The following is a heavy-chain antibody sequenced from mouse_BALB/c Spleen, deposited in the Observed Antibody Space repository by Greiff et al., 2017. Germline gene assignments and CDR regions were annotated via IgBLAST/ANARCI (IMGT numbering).Heavy chain of an antibody. J-gene: IGHJ3*01. Sequence: VKLMESGPGLVAPSQSLSITCTVSGFSLTSYGVHWVRQPPGKGLEWLGVIWAGGSTNYNSALMSRLSISKDNSKSQVFLKMNSLQTDDTAMYYCARGNYVPYWGQGTLVTVSA. V-gene: IGHV2-9*02. D-gene: IGHD2-1*01. CDR2: IWAGGST. CDR1: GFSLTSYG. CDR3: ARGNYVPY.